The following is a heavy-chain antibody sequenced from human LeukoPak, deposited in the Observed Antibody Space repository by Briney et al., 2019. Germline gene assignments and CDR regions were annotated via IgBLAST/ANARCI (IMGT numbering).Heavy chain of an antibody. CDR2: IRYDGSNK. D-gene: IGHD4-11*01. CDR1: GFTFSSYG. CDR3: AKANYSNYVEDLDY. V-gene: IGHV3-30*02. Sequence: PGGSLRLSCAASGFTFSSYGMHWVRQAPGKGLEWVAFIRYDGSNKYYADSVKGRFTISRDNSKNTLYLQMNSLRAEDTAVYYCAKANYSNYVEDLDYWGQGTLVTVSS. J-gene: IGHJ4*02.